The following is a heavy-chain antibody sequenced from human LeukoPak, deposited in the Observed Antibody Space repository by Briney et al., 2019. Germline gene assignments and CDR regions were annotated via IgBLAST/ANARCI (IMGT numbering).Heavy chain of an antibody. D-gene: IGHD3-3*01. CDR2: ISAYNGNT. J-gene: IGHJ4*02. V-gene: IGHV1-18*01. CDR3: ARGNDFWSGYPNFNY. Sequence: ASVKVSCKASVYTFTSYGISWGRQAPGQGLEWMGWISAYNGNTNYAQKLQGRVTMTTDTSTSTAYMELRSLRSDDTAVYYCARGNDFWSGYPNFNYWGQGTLVTVSS. CDR1: VYTFTSYG.